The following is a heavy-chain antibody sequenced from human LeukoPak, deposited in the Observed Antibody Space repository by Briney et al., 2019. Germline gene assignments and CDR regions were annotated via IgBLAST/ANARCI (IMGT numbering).Heavy chain of an antibody. CDR1: GFTFNNYA. D-gene: IGHD2-15*01. CDR2: IRSSGATT. Sequence: GGSLRLSCATSGFTFNNYAMTWVRQAPGKGLEWVSAIRSSGATTYYADSVKGRFTISRDNSKNTLYLQMNSLRAEDTAVYYCAKDLAATYGRWYFDYWGQGTLVTVSS. CDR3: AKDLAATYGRWYFDY. J-gene: IGHJ4*02. V-gene: IGHV3-23*01.